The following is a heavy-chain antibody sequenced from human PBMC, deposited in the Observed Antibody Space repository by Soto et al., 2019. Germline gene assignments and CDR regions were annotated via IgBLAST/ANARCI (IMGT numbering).Heavy chain of an antibody. CDR2: IYYSGST. D-gene: IGHD2-2*01. J-gene: IGHJ5*02. CDR1: GGSISSGDYY. CDR3: ARGGCSSTSCSPGWFDP. V-gene: IGHV4-30-4*01. Sequence: QVQLQESGPGLVKPSQTLSLTCTVSGGSISSGDYYWSWIRQPPGKGLEWIGYIYYSGSTYYNPYLKSRVTISVDTSKNQFSLKLSSVTAADTAVYYCARGGCSSTSCSPGWFDPWGQGTLFTVSS.